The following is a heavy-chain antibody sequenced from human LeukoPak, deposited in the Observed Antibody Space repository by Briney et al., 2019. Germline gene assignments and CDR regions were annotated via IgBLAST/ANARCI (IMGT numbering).Heavy chain of an antibody. CDR3: ARGPLGYTYGGRAYYYGMDV. CDR2: MNPKSGNT. D-gene: IGHD5-18*01. CDR1: GYTFSDYD. J-gene: IGHJ6*02. V-gene: IGHV1-8*01. Sequence: AAVKVSCKTSGYTFSDYDINWERQAAGQGLGWMGWMNPKSGNTGYAQKFQGRGTMTRNTSISTAYMDLTSLRSEDTAVYYCARGPLGYTYGGRAYYYGMDVWGQGTTVTVSS.